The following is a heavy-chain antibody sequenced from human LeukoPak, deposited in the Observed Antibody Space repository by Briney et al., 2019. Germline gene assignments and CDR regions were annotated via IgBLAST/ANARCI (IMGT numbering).Heavy chain of an antibody. V-gene: IGHV3-48*04. CDR2: ISSSSSTI. CDR3: ARGSAYYDILTGYHHDAFDI. D-gene: IGHD3-9*01. CDR1: GFTFSSYS. Sequence: GGSLRLSCAASGFTFSSYSMNWVRQAPGKGLEWVSYISSSSSTIYYADSVKGRFTISRDNAKNSLYLQMNSLRAEDTAVYYCARGSAYYDILTGYHHDAFDIWGQGTMVTVSS. J-gene: IGHJ3*02.